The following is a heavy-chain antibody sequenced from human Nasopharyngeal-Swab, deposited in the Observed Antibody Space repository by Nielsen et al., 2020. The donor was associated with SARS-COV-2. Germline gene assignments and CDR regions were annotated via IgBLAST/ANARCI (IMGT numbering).Heavy chain of an antibody. J-gene: IGHJ3*02. CDR3: ARAPDGYNWKTDAFDI. D-gene: IGHD5-24*01. CDR2: INHSGST. Sequence: SETLSLTCAVYGGSFSGYYWSWIRQPPGKGLEWIGEINHSGSTNYNPSLKSRVTISVDTSKDQFSLKLSSVTAADTAVYYCARAPDGYNWKTDAFDIWGQGTMVTVSS. V-gene: IGHV4-34*01. CDR1: GGSFSGYY.